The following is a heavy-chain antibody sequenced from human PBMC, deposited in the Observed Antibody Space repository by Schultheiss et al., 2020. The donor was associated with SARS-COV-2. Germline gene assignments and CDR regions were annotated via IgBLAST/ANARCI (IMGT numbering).Heavy chain of an antibody. V-gene: IGHV4-4*02. Sequence: SETLSLTCAVSGGSISNGNWWSWVRQPPGKGLEWIGNIYYSGITYYNPSLKSRVTISVDTSKNQFSLKLSSVTAAYTAVYYCARHLSPRGGIYHFDYWGQGTLVTVSS. D-gene: IGHD1-26*01. CDR2: IYYSGIT. CDR1: GGSISNGNW. J-gene: IGHJ4*02. CDR3: ARHLSPRGGIYHFDY.